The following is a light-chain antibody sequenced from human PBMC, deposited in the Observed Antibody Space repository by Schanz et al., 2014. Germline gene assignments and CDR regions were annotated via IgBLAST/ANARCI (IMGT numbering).Light chain of an antibody. CDR2: GAF. CDR3: QQRSNWPPMYT. Sequence: EIVLTQSPGTLSLSPGERATLSCRASQSVTSNYLAWYQQKPGQAPRLLIYGAFSRATGIPDRFSGSGSGTEFTLTISSLQSEDFAVYYCQQRSNWPPMYTFGQGTKLEIK. CDR1: QSVTSNY. J-gene: IGKJ2*01. V-gene: IGKV3D-20*02.